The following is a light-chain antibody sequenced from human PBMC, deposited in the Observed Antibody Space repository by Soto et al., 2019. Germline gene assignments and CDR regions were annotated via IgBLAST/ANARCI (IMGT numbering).Light chain of an antibody. V-gene: IGLV1-40*01. CDR1: SSNIGAGYD. Sequence: QSVLTQPPSVSGAPGQRVTISCTGSSSNIGAGYDVHWYQQLPGTAPKLLIYGNSNRPSGVPDCFSGSKSGTSASLAITGLQAEDEADYYCQSYDSSLSGSVVFGGGTKVTVL. J-gene: IGLJ2*01. CDR2: GNS. CDR3: QSYDSSLSGSVV.